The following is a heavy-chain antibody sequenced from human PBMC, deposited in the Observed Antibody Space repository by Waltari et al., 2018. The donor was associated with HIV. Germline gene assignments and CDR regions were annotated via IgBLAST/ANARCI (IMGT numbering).Heavy chain of an antibody. CDR2: ISSVSSYI. V-gene: IGHV3-21*01. CDR3: ARDSEASTVTLKSSL. D-gene: IGHD4-17*01. CDR1: GFSFSCYN. Sequence: LVESGGGVVKPGRSLRLSCVGSGFSFSCYNMNWVRHIPGKRLEWVASISSVSSYIYYSNSVKDRFIVARDNDKRTLYLQMNRLTVADTAIYYCARDSEASTVTLKSSLWGRGTMVTVSS. J-gene: IGHJ1*01.